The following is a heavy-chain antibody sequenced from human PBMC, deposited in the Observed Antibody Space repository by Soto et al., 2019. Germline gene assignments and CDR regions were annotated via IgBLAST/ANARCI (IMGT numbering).Heavy chain of an antibody. D-gene: IGHD4-17*01. Sequence: QEQLVQSGGELKKPGASVRVSCKASGYSFGFYGMAWVRQAPGQGLEWMGWISAYNGNTKLAQKFQGRVTLSTDTSTTTAYMELRSLRSEDTAVYYCARTATARADPHGAYWGPGTPVTVSS. CDR3: ARTATARADPHGAY. J-gene: IGHJ4*02. CDR1: GYSFGFYG. V-gene: IGHV1-18*04. CDR2: ISAYNGNT.